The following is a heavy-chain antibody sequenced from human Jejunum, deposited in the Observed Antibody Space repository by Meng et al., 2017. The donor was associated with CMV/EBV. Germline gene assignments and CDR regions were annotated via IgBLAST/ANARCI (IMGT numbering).Heavy chain of an antibody. D-gene: IGHD3-9*01. Sequence: YVHWVRQAPGQGLEWMGIINPSGGSTSYAQKLQGRVTMTRDTSASTVYMELSSLRFEDTAVYFCARGRPPNSYDILTGFHYFFDYWGQGTLVTVS. V-gene: IGHV1-46*01. CDR2: INPSGGST. CDR3: ARGRPPNSYDILTGFHYFFDY. CDR1: Y. J-gene: IGHJ4*02.